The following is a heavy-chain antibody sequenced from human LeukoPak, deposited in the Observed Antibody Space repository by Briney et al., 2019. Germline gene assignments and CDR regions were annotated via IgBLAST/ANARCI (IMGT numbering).Heavy chain of an antibody. D-gene: IGHD5-24*01. Sequence: PSETPSLTCAVSGYSISSGYFWGWIRQPPGKGLEWIGSIYHSGTTYYNPSLKSRITISVDTSKDQFSLKLNSVTAADTALYYCACSRDLYSPLDYWGQGTLVTVSS. CDR3: ACSRDLYSPLDY. CDR2: IYHSGTT. V-gene: IGHV4-38-2*01. J-gene: IGHJ4*02. CDR1: GYSISSGYF.